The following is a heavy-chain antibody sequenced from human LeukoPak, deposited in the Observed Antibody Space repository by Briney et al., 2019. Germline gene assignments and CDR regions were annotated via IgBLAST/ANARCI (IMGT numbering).Heavy chain of an antibody. Sequence: GGSLRLSCAASGFTFSSYAMSWVRQAPGKGLEWVSAISGSGGSPYYAVSVKGRFTISRDNSKNTLYLQMNSLRAEDTAVYYCAKDRRQLGPSPTWGQGTLVTVSS. J-gene: IGHJ5*02. D-gene: IGHD6-6*01. V-gene: IGHV3-23*01. CDR3: AKDRRQLGPSPT. CDR2: ISGSGGSP. CDR1: GFTFSSYA.